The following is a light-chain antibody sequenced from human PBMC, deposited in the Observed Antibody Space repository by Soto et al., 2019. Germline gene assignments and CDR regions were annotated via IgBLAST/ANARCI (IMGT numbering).Light chain of an antibody. J-gene: IGLJ2*01. CDR3: CSFAGSYPHVV. V-gene: IGLV2-11*01. CDR2: DVS. Sequence: QSALTQPRSVSGSPGQSVTIACTGTSSDVGGYNYVSWYQHHPGKAPKLMIYDVSKRPSGVPDRFSGSKSGNTASLTLSGLQAEDEADYYCCSFAGSYPHVVFGGGTKLTVL. CDR1: SSDVGGYNY.